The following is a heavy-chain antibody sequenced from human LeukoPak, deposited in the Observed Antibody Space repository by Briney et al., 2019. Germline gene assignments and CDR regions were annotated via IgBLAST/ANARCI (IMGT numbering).Heavy chain of an antibody. CDR2: IYYSGST. J-gene: IGHJ5*02. CDR1: GGSISSGSYY. CDR3: ARDLGYCTNGVCQRGFDP. Sequence: SETLSLTCTVSGGSISSGSYYWSWIRQPPGKGLEWIGYIYYSGSTNYNPSLKSRVTISVDTSKNQFSLKLSSVTAADTAVYYCARDLGYCTNGVCQRGFDPWGQGTLVTVSS. V-gene: IGHV4-61*01. D-gene: IGHD2-8*01.